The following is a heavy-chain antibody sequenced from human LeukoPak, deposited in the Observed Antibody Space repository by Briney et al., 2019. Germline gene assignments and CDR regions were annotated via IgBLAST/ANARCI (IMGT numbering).Heavy chain of an antibody. J-gene: IGHJ3*01. D-gene: IGHD2-2*01. CDR1: GFTFSSYW. V-gene: IGHV3-49*04. CDR3: TRHQSPYLDAFDL. CDR2: IKTQPFGGTS. Sequence: GGSLRLSCAASGFTFSSYWMSWVRQAPGRGLEWITFIKTQPFGGTSEYAASVKGRFFFSRDDSKNIAYLQMNRVKTEDTAVYYCTRHQSPYLDAFDLWGQGTMVIVTS.